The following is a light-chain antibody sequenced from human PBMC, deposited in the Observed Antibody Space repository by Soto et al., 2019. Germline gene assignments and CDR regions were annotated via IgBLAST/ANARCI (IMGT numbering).Light chain of an antibody. CDR1: ESVSGN. CDR3: QQYNNWPPIT. J-gene: IGKJ5*01. V-gene: IGKV3-15*01. Sequence: EIVMTQSPTTLSVSPWERSTLSVSASESVSGNLAWYQQKPGQAPRLLIYGASTRATGIPARFSGSGSGTEFTLTISSLQSEDFAVYYCQQYNNWPPITFGQGTRLEI. CDR2: GAS.